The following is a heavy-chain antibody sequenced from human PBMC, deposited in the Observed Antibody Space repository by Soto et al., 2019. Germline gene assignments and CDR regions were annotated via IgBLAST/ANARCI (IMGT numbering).Heavy chain of an antibody. J-gene: IGHJ4*02. CDR1: GFTFSRHG. D-gene: IGHD4-17*01. CDR3: ARDDDYPDNGFDY. Sequence: QVQLVESGGGVVQPGTSLRLSCAASGFTFSRHGMHWVRQTPGKGLEWLAVILNDASGHWYAYSVKGRFTISRDNFENTLYLQMNGLRLEDTAMYYCARDDDYPDNGFDYWGQGTLVTVSS. V-gene: IGHV3-33*01. CDR2: ILNDASGH.